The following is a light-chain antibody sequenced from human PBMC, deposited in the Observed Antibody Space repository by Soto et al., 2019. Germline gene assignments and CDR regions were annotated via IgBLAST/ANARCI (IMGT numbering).Light chain of an antibody. CDR2: GAS. CDR1: QSLANSF. J-gene: IGKJ1*01. V-gene: IGKV3-20*01. Sequence: EFVLTQSPGTLSLSPGERATLSCRASQSLANSFIAWYQQKPGQAPRLLIYGASSRATDIPDRYSGSGSGTDFTLTISRLEPEDFAVYYCHQYGSSPATFGQGTKVDI. CDR3: HQYGSSPAT.